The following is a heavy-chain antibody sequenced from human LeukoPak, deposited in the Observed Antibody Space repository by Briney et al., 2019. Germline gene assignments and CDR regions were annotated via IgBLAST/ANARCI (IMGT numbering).Heavy chain of an antibody. CDR1: GFTFSSYG. Sequence: GGSLGLSCAASGFTFSSYGMHWVRQAPGKGLEWVAVIWYDGSNKYYADSVKGRFTISRDNSKNTLYLQMNSLRAEDTAVYYCARENVTSPYYYYGMDVWGQGTTVTVSS. CDR2: IWYDGSNK. J-gene: IGHJ6*02. D-gene: IGHD1-1*01. CDR3: ARENVTSPYYYYGMDV. V-gene: IGHV3-33*01.